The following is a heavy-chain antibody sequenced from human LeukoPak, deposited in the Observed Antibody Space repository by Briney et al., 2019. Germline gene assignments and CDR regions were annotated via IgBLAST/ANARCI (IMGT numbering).Heavy chain of an antibody. D-gene: IGHD3-3*01. CDR3: SKTSLSDSSGHYYYMDV. CDR2: ISYDGSNK. Sequence: PGGSLRLSCAASGFTFRSYGMHWVRQAPGKGLEWMAVISYDGSNKYYADSVKGRFTISRDNSKNTVYLQIYSLTPDDTAVYFCSKTSLSDSSGHYYYMDVWGKGTTVTISS. CDR1: GFTFRSYG. J-gene: IGHJ6*03. V-gene: IGHV3-30*18.